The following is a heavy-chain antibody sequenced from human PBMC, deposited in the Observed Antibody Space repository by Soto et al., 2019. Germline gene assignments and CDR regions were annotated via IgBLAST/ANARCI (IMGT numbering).Heavy chain of an antibody. J-gene: IGHJ4*02. CDR2: IYSGGST. V-gene: IGHV3-53*01. Sequence: EVQLVESGGGLIQPGGSLRLSCAASGFTVSSNYMSWVRQAPGKGLEWVSVIYSGGSTYYADSVKGRFTIYRDNSKNTLYLQMRSLSAEDTAVYYCARDYGSGIFDYWGQGTLVTVSS. D-gene: IGHD3-10*01. CDR1: GFTVSSNY. CDR3: ARDYGSGIFDY.